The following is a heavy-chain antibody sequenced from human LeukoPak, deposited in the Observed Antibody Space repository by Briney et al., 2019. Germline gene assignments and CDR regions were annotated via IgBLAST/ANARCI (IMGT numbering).Heavy chain of an antibody. CDR1: GGSISSYY. CDR2: IYYSGST. J-gene: IGHJ4*02. CDR3: AREGLSLYYFDY. V-gene: IGHV4-59*01. Sequence: PETLSLTCTVSGGSISSYYWSWIRQPPGKGLEWIGYIYYSGSTNYNPSLKSRVTISVDTSKNQFSLKLSSATAADTAVYYCAREGLSLYYFDYWGQGALVTVFS.